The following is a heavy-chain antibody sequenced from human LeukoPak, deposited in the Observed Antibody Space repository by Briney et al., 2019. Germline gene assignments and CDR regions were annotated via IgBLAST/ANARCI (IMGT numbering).Heavy chain of an antibody. Sequence: GGSLRLSCAASGFTFSSYSMNWVRQAPGKGLEWVSSISSSSSYIYYADSVKGRFTISRDNAKNSLYLQMNSLRAEDTAVYYCARDRVRYFDWLLSDDYYFDYWGQGTLVTVSS. D-gene: IGHD3-9*01. CDR2: ISSSSSYI. J-gene: IGHJ4*02. V-gene: IGHV3-21*01. CDR1: GFTFSSYS. CDR3: ARDRVRYFDWLLSDDYYFDY.